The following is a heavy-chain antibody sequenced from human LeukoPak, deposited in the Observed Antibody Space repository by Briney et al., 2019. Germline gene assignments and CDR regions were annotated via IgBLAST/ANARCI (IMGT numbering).Heavy chain of an antibody. CDR1: GLTFSSYG. J-gene: IGHJ4*02. CDR2: ISGSGGST. D-gene: IGHD3-22*01. Sequence: GGSLRLSCAASGLTFSSYGMSWVRQAPGKGLEWVSAISGSGGSTYYADSVKGRFTISRDNSKNTLYLQMNSLRAEDTAVYYCAKGVYYYDSSGYYWGQGTLVTVSS. V-gene: IGHV3-23*01. CDR3: AKGVYYYDSSGYY.